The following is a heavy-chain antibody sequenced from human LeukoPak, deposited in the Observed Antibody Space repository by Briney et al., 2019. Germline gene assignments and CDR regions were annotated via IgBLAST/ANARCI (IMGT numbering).Heavy chain of an antibody. CDR3: ARLHLHWFDP. Sequence: PSETLSLTCTVSGGSISSYYWSWIRQPPGKGLEWIGYIYTSGSTNYNPSLKSRVTISVDTSKNQFSLKLSSVTAADTAVYYCARLHLHWFDPWGQGTLVTVSS. CDR2: IYTSGST. V-gene: IGHV4-4*09. CDR1: GGSISSYY. J-gene: IGHJ5*02.